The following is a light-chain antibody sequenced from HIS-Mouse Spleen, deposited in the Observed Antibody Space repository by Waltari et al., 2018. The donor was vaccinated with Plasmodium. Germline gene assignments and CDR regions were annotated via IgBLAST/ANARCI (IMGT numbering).Light chain of an antibody. Sequence: DIQMTQSPSTLSASVGDRVTITCLSSQSISSWLAWSQQKTGKAPKLLIDNASRLVSGVPPRFSGSGAGKELTTTISSLQPDDCGNYNCQQYNSYSPWTFGQGTKVEIK. CDR3: QQYNSYSPWT. J-gene: IGKJ1*01. V-gene: IGKV1-5*03. CDR1: QSISSW. CDR2: NAS.